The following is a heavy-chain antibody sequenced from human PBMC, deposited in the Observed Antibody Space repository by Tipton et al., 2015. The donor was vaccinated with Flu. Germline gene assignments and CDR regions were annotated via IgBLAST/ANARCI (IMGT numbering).Heavy chain of an antibody. V-gene: IGHV4-39*01. J-gene: IGHJ3*02. Sequence: LRLSCTVSGGSISSSSYYWGWIRQPPGKGLEWIGSIYYSGSTYYNPPLKSRVTISVDTSKNQFSLKLSSVTAADTAVYYCARAAALHDAFDIWGQGTMVTVSS. D-gene: IGHD6-6*01. CDR1: GGSISSSSYY. CDR2: IYYSGST. CDR3: ARAAALHDAFDI.